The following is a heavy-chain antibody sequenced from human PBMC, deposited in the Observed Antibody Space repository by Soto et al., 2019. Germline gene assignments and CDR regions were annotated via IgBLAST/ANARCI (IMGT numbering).Heavy chain of an antibody. V-gene: IGHV4-59*01. J-gene: IGHJ3*02. CDR1: GNSISSYY. CDR3: ARVWGGAFDI. Sequence: SETLSLTCTVSGNSISSYYWSWIRQPPGKGLEWIGYIYYSGSTNYNPSQKRRLTIPVEKSKNLFSLKLSSVTAADTAVYYCARVWGGAFDIWGQGTMVTVSS. D-gene: IGHD3-10*01. CDR2: IYYSGST.